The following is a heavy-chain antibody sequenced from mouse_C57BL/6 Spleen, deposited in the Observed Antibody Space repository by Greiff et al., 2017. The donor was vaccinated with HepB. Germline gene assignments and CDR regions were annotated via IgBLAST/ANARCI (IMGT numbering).Heavy chain of an antibody. D-gene: IGHD2-4*01. Sequence: QVQLQQSGAERVKPGASGKISCKASGYPFSSTGLNWVKKGRGKGLGWIGQFYPGDGDTNYNGKFKGKATLTADKSSSTAYMQLSSLTSEDSAVYFCAREGGLPFAYWGQGTLVTVSA. CDR1: GYPFSSTG. J-gene: IGHJ3*01. CDR2: FYPGDGDT. CDR3: AREGGLPFAY. V-gene: IGHV1-80*01.